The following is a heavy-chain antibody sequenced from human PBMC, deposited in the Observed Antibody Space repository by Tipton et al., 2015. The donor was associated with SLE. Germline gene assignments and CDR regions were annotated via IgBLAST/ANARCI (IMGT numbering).Heavy chain of an antibody. J-gene: IGHJ4*02. D-gene: IGHD1-26*01. CDR3: ARSLVGPTRHFDY. V-gene: IGHV4-59*11. CDR2: IYYSGTT. CDR1: GASITSHY. Sequence: TLSLTCTVSGASITSHYWSWIRQSPGKGREWIGYIYYSGTTNYNPSLESRVTISVDPAKNEISLRLSSVTAADTAVYYCARSLVGPTRHFDYWGQGTLGTVSS.